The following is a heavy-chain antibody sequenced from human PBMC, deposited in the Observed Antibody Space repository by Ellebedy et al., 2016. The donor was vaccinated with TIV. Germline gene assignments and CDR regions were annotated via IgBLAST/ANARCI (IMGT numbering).Heavy chain of an antibody. V-gene: IGHV1-18*04. D-gene: IGHD5-24*01. CDR1: GYTFNNYG. J-gene: IGHJ4*02. CDR2: ISAYNGDT. CDR3: ARKPQRWPNDY. Sequence: ASVKVSCXASGYTFNNYGIIWVRQAPGQGLEWMGWISAYNGDTNYAQKFRDRVTITTDTSTSTAYMDLGSLSSDDTAMYYCARKPQRWPNDYWGQGTLVTVSS.